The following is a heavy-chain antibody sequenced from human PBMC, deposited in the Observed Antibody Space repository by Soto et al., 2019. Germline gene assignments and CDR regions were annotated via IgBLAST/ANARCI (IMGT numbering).Heavy chain of an antibody. Sequence: GGSLRLSCAASGFSFSAYSMNWVRQAPGRGLEWVAFIDLSGTTTDYRESVKGRFTLAKDRSKKTVYLKMNSLRAKAAAFFYGPKAGVPDGTNFLDHGGQGALVTV. V-gene: IGHV3-23*05. CDR1: GFSFSAYS. J-gene: IGHJ5*02. D-gene: IGHD6-13*01. CDR2: IDLSGTTT. CDR3: PKAGVPDGTNFLDH.